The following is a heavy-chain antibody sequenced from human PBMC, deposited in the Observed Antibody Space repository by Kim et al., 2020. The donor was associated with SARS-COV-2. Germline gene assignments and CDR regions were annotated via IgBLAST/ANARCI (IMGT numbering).Heavy chain of an antibody. J-gene: IGHJ4*02. D-gene: IGHD6-19*01. V-gene: IGHV3-23*01. CDR3: AKVLRIAVAGTRWDY. Sequence: SVKGRFTISRDNSKNTLYLQMNSLRAEDTAVYYCAKVLRIAVAGTRWDYWGQGTLVTVSS.